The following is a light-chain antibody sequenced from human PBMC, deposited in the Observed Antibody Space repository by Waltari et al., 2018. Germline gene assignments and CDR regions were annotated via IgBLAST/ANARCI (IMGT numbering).Light chain of an antibody. Sequence: QLVLTQPPSASASLGASVKLTCPLRSGSSSYATAWHQQQPEKGPRYLMKVNSDGSHTKGDGIPDRFSGSSSGAERYLTISSLQSEDEADYYCQTWGTGIGVFGGGTQLTVL. J-gene: IGLJ7*01. V-gene: IGLV4-69*02. CDR2: VNSDGSH. CDR3: QTWGTGIGV. CDR1: SGSSSYA.